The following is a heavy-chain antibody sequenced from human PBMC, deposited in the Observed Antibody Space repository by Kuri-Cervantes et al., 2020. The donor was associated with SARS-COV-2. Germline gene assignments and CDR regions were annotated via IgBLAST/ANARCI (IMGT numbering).Heavy chain of an antibody. J-gene: IGHJ4*02. CDR2: IYSGGST. Sequence: GESLKISCAASGFTVSSNYMSWVRQAPGKGLEWVSVIYSGGSTYYADSVKGRFTISRDNSKNTLYLQMNSLRAEDTAVYYCARQLIFGVAHYFDYWGQGTLVTVSS. CDR1: GFTVSSNY. V-gene: IGHV3-66*04. CDR3: ARQLIFGVAHYFDY. D-gene: IGHD3-3*01.